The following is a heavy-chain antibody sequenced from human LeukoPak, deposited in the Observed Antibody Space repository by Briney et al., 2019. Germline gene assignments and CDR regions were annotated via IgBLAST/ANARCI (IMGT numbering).Heavy chain of an antibody. Sequence: SETLSLTCAVYGGSFSGYYWIWIRQPPGKGLEWIGEINHSGSTNYNPSLKSRVTISVDTSKNQFSLKLSSVTAADTAVYYCARAPYDYVWGSYRRTYDYWGQGTLVTVSS. CDR2: INHSGST. CDR1: GGSFSGYY. CDR3: ARAPYDYVWGSYRRTYDY. V-gene: IGHV4-34*01. J-gene: IGHJ4*02. D-gene: IGHD3-16*02.